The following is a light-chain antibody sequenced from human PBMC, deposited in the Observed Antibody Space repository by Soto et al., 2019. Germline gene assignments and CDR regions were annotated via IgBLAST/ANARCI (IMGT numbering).Light chain of an antibody. CDR2: EVN. CDR3: ATWDDSLHGWV. V-gene: IGLV2-14*01. J-gene: IGLJ3*02. Sequence: QSALTQPASVSGSLGQSITISCTGTSSDVGGYNHVSWYQQHPGKAPKVLIYEVNNRPAGVSSRFSGSKSGYTASLTISGLQAEDEADYYCATWDDSLHGWVFGGGTKLTVL. CDR1: SSDVGGYNH.